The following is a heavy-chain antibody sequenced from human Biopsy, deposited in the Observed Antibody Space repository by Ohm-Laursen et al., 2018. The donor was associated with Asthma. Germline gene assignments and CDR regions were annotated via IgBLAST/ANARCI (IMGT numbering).Heavy chain of an antibody. V-gene: IGHV4-31*03. D-gene: IGHD6-19*01. Sequence: SQTLSLTCPVSGDSITSGGCCWNWIRQHPGKGLEWIGYIHSSGNTYYKSSLRSRITISADTSKNQFSLNLRSVTAADSAVYHCARGSRHSSGWYHWFDPWGQGTPVTVSS. CDR1: GDSITSGGCC. J-gene: IGHJ5*02. CDR2: IHSSGNT. CDR3: ARGSRHSSGWYHWFDP.